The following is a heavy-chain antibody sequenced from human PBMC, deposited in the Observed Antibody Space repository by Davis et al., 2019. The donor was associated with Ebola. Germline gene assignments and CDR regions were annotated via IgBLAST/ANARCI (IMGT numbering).Heavy chain of an antibody. CDR1: GFTFSSYS. CDR2: ISSSSSYI. CDR3: ARVQRSGYDPTDY. Sequence: GGSLRLSCAASGFTFSSYSMNWVRQAPGKGLEWVSSISSSSSYIYYADSVKGRFTISRDNAKNSLYLQMNSLRAEDTAVYYCARVQRSGYDPTDYWGQGTLVTVSS. V-gene: IGHV3-21*01. D-gene: IGHD5-12*01. J-gene: IGHJ4*02.